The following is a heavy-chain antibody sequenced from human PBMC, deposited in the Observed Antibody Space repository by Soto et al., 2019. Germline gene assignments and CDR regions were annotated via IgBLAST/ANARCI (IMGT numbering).Heavy chain of an antibody. CDR2: ITGSGETT. D-gene: IGHD6-13*01. CDR1: GFTFSTYA. Sequence: GGSLRLSCAASGFTFSTYAMSWVRQAPGKGLEWVSGITGSGETTFYADSVKGRFTISRDNSKNTLYLQMNSLRVEDTAVYYCAKGGQQHRPKFYFDSWGQGTLVTVSS. V-gene: IGHV3-23*01. J-gene: IGHJ4*02. CDR3: AKGGQQHRPKFYFDS.